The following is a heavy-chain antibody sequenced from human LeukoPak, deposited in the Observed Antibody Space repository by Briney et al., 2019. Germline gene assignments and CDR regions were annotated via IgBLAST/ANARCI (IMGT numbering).Heavy chain of an antibody. D-gene: IGHD4-11*01. CDR2: IGSSGSPT. V-gene: IGHV3-48*04. Sequence: GGSLRLSCVASGFSLSAYSMNWVRQAPGKGLEWLSYIGSSGSPTYYADSVKGRFTISRDNAENSIYLQMSSLRAEDTAVYLCASSNFYFDFWGQGTLVTVSS. CDR3: ASSNFYFDF. CDR1: GFSLSAYS. J-gene: IGHJ4*02.